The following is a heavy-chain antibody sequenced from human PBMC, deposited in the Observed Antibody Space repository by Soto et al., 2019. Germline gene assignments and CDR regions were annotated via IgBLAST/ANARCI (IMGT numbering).Heavy chain of an antibody. D-gene: IGHD3-10*01. CDR3: ARDMVRGVTNRYNWFDP. Sequence: ASVKVSCKASGYTFTSYGISWVRQAPGQGLEWMGWISAYNGNTNYAQKLQGRVTMTTDTSTSTAYMELRSLRSDDTVVYYCARDMVRGVTNRYNWFDPWGQGTLVTVSS. J-gene: IGHJ5*02. V-gene: IGHV1-18*04. CDR1: GYTFTSYG. CDR2: ISAYNGNT.